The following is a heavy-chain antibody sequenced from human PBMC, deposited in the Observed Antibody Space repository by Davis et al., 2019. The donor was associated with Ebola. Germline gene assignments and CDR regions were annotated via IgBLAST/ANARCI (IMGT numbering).Heavy chain of an antibody. V-gene: IGHV3-48*03. CDR1: GFTFSGYE. Sequence: PGGSLRLSCAASGFTFSGYEMNWVRQAPGKGLEWVSYISSSGSTIYYADSVKGRFTISRDNAKNSLYLQLTSLRAEDTAVYYLARARTYYYGMDVWGQGTTVTVSS. CDR2: ISSSGSTI. D-gene: IGHD3/OR15-3a*01. J-gene: IGHJ6*02. CDR3: ARARTYYYGMDV.